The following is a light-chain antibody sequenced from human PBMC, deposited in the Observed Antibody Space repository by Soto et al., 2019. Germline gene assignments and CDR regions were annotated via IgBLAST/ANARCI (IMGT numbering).Light chain of an antibody. CDR1: SSDAGGYNY. J-gene: IGLJ2*01. V-gene: IGLV2-14*01. Sequence: QSALTQPASVSGSPGQSITISCTGTSSDAGGYNYVSWYQQHPGKAPKLMIYDVSNRPSGVSNRFSGSKSGNTASLTISALQAEDEADYYCSSYTSSSTLVFGGGTKLTAL. CDR2: DVS. CDR3: SSYTSSSTLV.